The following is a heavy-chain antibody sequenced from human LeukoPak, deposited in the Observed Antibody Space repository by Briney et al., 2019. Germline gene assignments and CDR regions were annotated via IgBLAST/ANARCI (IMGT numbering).Heavy chain of an antibody. CDR2: IYYSGST. Sequence: PSETLSLTCTVSGGSISSYYWSWIRPPPGKGLEWIGYIYYSGSTNYNPSLMSRVTISVDTSKNQFSLKLSSVTAADTAVYYCARSCGGDCYSLGVDYWGQGTLVTVSS. V-gene: IGHV4-59*08. CDR1: GGSISSYY. CDR3: ARSCGGDCYSLGVDY. D-gene: IGHD2-21*02. J-gene: IGHJ4*02.